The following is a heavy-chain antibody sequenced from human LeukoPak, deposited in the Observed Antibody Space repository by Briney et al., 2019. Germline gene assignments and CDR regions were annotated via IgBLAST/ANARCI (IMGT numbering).Heavy chain of an antibody. D-gene: IGHD5-12*01. CDR2: IYHSGNT. CDR1: GGPIAIDNYF. V-gene: IGHV4-39*01. J-gene: IGHJ3*01. CDR3: ARSWMAGEGAFDF. Sequence: SETLSLTCTVSGGPIAIDNYFWAWIRQAPGKGLEWIGIIYHSGNTYYSAYLRSRLTISIDTSKGQFSLRLRSVTAADTAVYYCARSWMAGEGAFDFWGQGTMVPVSS.